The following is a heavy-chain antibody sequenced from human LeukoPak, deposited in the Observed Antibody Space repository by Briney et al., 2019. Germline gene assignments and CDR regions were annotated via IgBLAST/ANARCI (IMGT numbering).Heavy chain of an antibody. J-gene: IGHJ4*02. CDR1: GFRFEHYA. D-gene: IGHD7-27*01. Sequence: GGSLRLSCAASGFRFEHYAMHWVRQVPGKGLAWVAGISWTGRIIGYADSVKGRFIISRDNANTSLHLQMNSLRAEDMAFYFCVKDFGKTGDEDYFDGWGQGTLVTASS. CDR2: ISWTGRII. V-gene: IGHV3-9*03. CDR3: VKDFGKTGDEDYFDG.